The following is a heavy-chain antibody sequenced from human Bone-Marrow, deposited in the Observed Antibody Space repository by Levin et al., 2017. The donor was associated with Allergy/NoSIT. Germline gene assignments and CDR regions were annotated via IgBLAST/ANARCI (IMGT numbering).Heavy chain of an antibody. V-gene: IGHV4-34*01. CDR2: INHSGST. J-gene: IGHJ5*02. CDR3: ASSYDFWSGYPA. D-gene: IGHD3-3*01. Sequence: PSETLSLTCAVYGGSFSGYYWSWIRQPPGKGLEWIGEINHSGSTNYNPSLKSRVTISVDTSKNQFSLKLSSVTAADTAVYYCASSYDFWSGYPAWGQGTLVTVSS. CDR1: GGSFSGYY.